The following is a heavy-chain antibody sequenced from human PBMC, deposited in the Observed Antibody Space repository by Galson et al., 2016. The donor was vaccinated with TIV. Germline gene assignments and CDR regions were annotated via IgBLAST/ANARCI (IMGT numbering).Heavy chain of an antibody. J-gene: IGHJ4*02. CDR1: GNSLNELV. Sequence: SVKVSCKVSGNSLNELVIHWVRQAPGKGLEWMGGFDPEVSKTVYAQKFQGRVTITADESTSTAYMELNSLRSEDTAVYYCASERGSYVPRGSLGYWGQGTLVTVSS. V-gene: IGHV1-24*01. CDR3: ASERGSYVPRGSLGY. CDR2: FDPEVSKT. D-gene: IGHD1-26*01.